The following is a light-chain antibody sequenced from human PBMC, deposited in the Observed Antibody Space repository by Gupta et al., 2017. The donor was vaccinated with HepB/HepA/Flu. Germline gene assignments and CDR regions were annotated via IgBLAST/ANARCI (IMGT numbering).Light chain of an antibody. CDR2: SAS. CDR1: QSISSY. J-gene: IGKJ4*01. CDR3: QQSYTTPVT. V-gene: IGKV1-39*01. Sequence: DIQMTQSPSSLSAPVGDRVTITCRASQSISSYLNWYLQRPGQAPKLLIYSASNLQSGVPSRFSGSGSGTDFTLSIIGLQPEDFATYYCQQSYTTPVTFGGGTKVEIK.